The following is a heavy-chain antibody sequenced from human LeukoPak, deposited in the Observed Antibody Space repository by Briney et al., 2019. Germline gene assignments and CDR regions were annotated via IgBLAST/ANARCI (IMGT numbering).Heavy chain of an antibody. V-gene: IGHV4-30-4*08. D-gene: IGHD3-3*01. CDR3: ASRTPYYDFWSGSVLPHAFDI. CDR2: IYYSGST. J-gene: IGHJ3*02. Sequence: SETLSLTCTVSGGSISSGDYYWSWIRQPPGKGLEWIGYIYYSGSTYYNPSLKSRVTISVDTSKNQFSLKLSSVTAADTAVYYCASRTPYYDFWSGSVLPHAFDIWGQGTMVTVSS. CDR1: GGSISSGDYY.